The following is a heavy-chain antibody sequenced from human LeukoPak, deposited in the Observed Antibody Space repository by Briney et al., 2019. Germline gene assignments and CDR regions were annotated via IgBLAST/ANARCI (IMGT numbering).Heavy chain of an antibody. V-gene: IGHV3-21*01. CDR3: ARDPPSFQH. CDR2: ISSSSSYI. J-gene: IGHJ1*01. Sequence: GGSLRLSCAASGFTISTYYMNWVRQAPGKGLEWVSSISSSSSYIYYADAVKGRFTISRDNAKNSLYLQMNSLRAEDTAVYYCARDPPSFQHWGQGTLVTVSS. CDR1: GFTISTYY.